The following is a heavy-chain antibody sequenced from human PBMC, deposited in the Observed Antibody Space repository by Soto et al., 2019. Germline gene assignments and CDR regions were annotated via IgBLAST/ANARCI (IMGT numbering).Heavy chain of an antibody. V-gene: IGHV1-69*01. Sequence: QVQLVQSGAEVKKPGSSVKVSCKASGGTFSSYAISWVRQAPGQGLEWMGGIIPIFGTANYAQKFQGRVTITADDSTRTAYMELRSLRSADTAVYYCARDQDCSGGSCYDGHYCYGMDVWGQGTTVTVSS. J-gene: IGHJ6*02. CDR3: ARDQDCSGGSCYDGHYCYGMDV. CDR2: IIPIFGTA. CDR1: GGTFSSYA. D-gene: IGHD2-15*01.